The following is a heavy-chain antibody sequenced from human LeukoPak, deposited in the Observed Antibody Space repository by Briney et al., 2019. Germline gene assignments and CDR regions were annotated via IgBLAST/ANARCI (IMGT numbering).Heavy chain of an antibody. J-gene: IGHJ5*02. CDR2: INHSGST. Sequence: SETLSVTCAVYGGSFSGYYWSWIRQPLGKGLEWIGEINHSGSTNYDPSLKSRVTISVDTSKNQFSLKLSSVTAADTAVYYCARGGVGYCSSTSCYTSNWFDPWGQGTLVTVSS. V-gene: IGHV4-34*01. D-gene: IGHD2-2*02. CDR3: ARGGVGYCSSTSCYTSNWFDP. CDR1: GGSFSGYY.